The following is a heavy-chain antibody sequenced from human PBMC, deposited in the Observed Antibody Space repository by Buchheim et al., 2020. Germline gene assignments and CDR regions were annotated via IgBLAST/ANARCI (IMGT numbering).Heavy chain of an antibody. J-gene: IGHJ6*02. CDR1: GFTSSSYA. CDR3: AKCKGGYTNNGMDV. Sequence: EVQLLESGGGLVQPGGSLRLSGAASGFTSSSYAMRWVRQAPGTGLEWVSTIVGIGGSTYYAEPVKGRFTISIDSSKNTSYLQMFSLRAEDTALYYCAKCKGGYTNNGMDVWGQGTT. CDR2: IVGIGGST. D-gene: IGHD5-12*01. V-gene: IGHV3-23*01.